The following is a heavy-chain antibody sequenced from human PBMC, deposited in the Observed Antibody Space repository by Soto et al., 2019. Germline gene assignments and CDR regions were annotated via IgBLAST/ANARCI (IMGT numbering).Heavy chain of an antibody. D-gene: IGHD6-19*01. CDR1: GFTFSSYG. V-gene: IGHV3-30*18. Sequence: QVQLVESGGGVVQPGRSLRLSCAASGFTFSSYGMHWVRQAPGKGLEWVAVISYDGSNKYYADSVMGRFTISRDNSKNTLYLQTNSLRAEDTAVYYCAKVGGWVSGWYLGYFDYWGQGTLVTVSS. CDR3: AKVGGWVSGWYLGYFDY. J-gene: IGHJ4*02. CDR2: ISYDGSNK.